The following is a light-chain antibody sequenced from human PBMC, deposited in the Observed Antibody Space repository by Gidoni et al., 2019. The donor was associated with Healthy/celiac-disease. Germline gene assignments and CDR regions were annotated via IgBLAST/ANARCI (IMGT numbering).Light chain of an antibody. CDR2: AAS. Sequence: DIQMSQSPASLSAAVGYSVTITCRASQSISSYLNWYQQQPGKAPQLLSYAASSLQSGVPSRFSGSASATDFLLTIRRLQHEDFATYYCQYSYSTTYTFGQGTKLEIK. CDR3: QYSYSTTYT. CDR1: QSISSY. J-gene: IGKJ2*01. V-gene: IGKV1-39*01.